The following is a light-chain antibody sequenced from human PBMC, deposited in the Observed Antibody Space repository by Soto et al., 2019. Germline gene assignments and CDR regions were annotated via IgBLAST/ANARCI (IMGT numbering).Light chain of an antibody. CDR2: GNS. Sequence: QAVVTQPPSVSGAPGQRVTISCTGSSSNIGAGYDVHWYQQLPGTAPKLLIYGNSNRPSGVPDRFPGSKSGTSASLAITGLQAEDEADYYCQSYDSSLSGFYVFGTGTKLTVL. CDR1: SSNIGAGYD. V-gene: IGLV1-40*01. CDR3: QSYDSSLSGFYV. J-gene: IGLJ1*01.